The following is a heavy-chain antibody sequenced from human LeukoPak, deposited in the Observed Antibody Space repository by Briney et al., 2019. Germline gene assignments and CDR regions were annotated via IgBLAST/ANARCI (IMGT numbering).Heavy chain of an antibody. CDR1: GFTFSSYS. Sequence: GGSLRLSCAASGFTFSSYSMNWVRQAPGKGLEWVSYISSSSTIYYADSVKGRFTISRDNAMNSLYLQMNSLRDEDTAVYYCAGFYSSSHRLDYWGQGTLVTVSS. J-gene: IGHJ4*02. CDR2: ISSSSTI. CDR3: AGFYSSSHRLDY. D-gene: IGHD6-13*01. V-gene: IGHV3-48*02.